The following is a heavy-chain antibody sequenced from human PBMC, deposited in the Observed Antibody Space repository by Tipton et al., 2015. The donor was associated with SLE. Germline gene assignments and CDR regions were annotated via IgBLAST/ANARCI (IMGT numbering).Heavy chain of an antibody. D-gene: IGHD3-3*01. CDR2: INHAGGI. Sequence: TLSLTCTVSGGSITSHYWNWIRQPPGKGLEWIGEINHAGGINYNPSLKSRVAISVDTSKNQFSLKLSSVTAADTAVYYCARGGYDCWSGPGNYWGQGTLVTVSS. V-gene: IGHV4-34*01. CDR3: ARGGYDCWSGPGNY. J-gene: IGHJ4*02. CDR1: GGSITSHY.